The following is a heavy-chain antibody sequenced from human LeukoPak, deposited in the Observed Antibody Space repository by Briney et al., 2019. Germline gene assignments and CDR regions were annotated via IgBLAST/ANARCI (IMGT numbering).Heavy chain of an antibody. Sequence: GGSLRLSCAASGFSFSSYAMSWVRQAPGKGLEWVSTISASGGNTYYADSVKGRFTISRDTSENTLYLQMNSLRAEDTAVYYCAKLYGSSRNLDYWGQGTLVTVSS. CDR1: GFSFSSYA. CDR2: ISASGGNT. J-gene: IGHJ4*02. V-gene: IGHV3-23*01. CDR3: AKLYGSSRNLDY. D-gene: IGHD1-14*01.